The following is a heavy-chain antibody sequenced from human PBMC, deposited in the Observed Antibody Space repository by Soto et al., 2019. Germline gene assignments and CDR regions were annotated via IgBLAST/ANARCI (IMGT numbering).Heavy chain of an antibody. Sequence: GGSLRLSCAASGFTFSSYSMNWVRQAPGKGLEWVSSISRSSSYIYYADSVKGRFTISRDNAKNSLYLQMNGLRAEDTAVYYCARDFVHGDHAEYFQHWGQGT. V-gene: IGHV3-21*01. CDR2: ISRSSSYI. CDR1: GFTFSSYS. D-gene: IGHD4-17*01. J-gene: IGHJ1*01. CDR3: ARDFVHGDHAEYFQH.